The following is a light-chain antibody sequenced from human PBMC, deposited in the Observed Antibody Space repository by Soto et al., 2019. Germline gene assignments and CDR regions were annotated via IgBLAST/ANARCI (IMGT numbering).Light chain of an antibody. CDR1: SDVGAYRY. J-gene: IGLJ2*01. V-gene: IGLV2-14*01. CDR2: DVS. CDR3: SQYTGGNARVV. Sequence: QSALTQPASVSGSPGQSITISCTGSDVGAYRYVSWYQQHPGKAPRLMIYDVSNRPSGVSDRFSGSKSGNTASPTISGLQPEEEASFFCSQYTGGNARVVFGGGTKLTVL.